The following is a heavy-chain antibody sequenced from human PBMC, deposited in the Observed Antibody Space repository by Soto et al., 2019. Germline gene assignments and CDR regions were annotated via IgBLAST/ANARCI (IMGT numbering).Heavy chain of an antibody. V-gene: IGHV3-21*01. D-gene: IGHD1-26*01. CDR1: GFTFSSYS. CDR2: ISSSSSYI. J-gene: IGHJ4*02. CDR3: ARDRRWSESYPTNHHFDY. Sequence: EVQLVESGGGLVKPGGSLRLSCAASGFTFSSYSMNWVRQAPGKGLEWVSSISSSSSYIYYADSVKGRFTISRDNAKHSLYLQMNSLRAEDTAVYYCARDRRWSESYPTNHHFDYWGQGTLVTVSS.